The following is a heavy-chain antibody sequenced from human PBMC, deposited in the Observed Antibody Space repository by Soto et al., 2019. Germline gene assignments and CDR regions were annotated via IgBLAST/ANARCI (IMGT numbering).Heavy chain of an antibody. CDR2: IGTAGDT. J-gene: IGHJ6*02. Sequence: VGSLRLSCAASGFTFSSYDMHWVRQATGKGLEWVSAIGTAGDTYYPGSVKGRFTISRENAKNSLYLQMNSLRAGDTAVYYCARVAAYYDSSGYYYYYYGMDVWGQGTTVTVSS. D-gene: IGHD3-22*01. CDR3: ARVAAYYDSSGYYYYYYGMDV. CDR1: GFTFSSYD. V-gene: IGHV3-13*01.